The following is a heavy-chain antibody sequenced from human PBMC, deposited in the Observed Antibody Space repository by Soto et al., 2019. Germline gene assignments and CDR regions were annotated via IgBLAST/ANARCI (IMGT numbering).Heavy chain of an antibody. V-gene: IGHV1-3*01. Sequence: GASVKVSCKASGDTFTSYYMHWVRQAPGQRLEWMGWINAGNGNTKYSQKFQGRVTITRDTSASTAYMELSSLRSEDTAVYYCARSIVVVTALDYWGQGTLVTVSS. J-gene: IGHJ4*02. CDR3: ARSIVVVTALDY. CDR1: GDTFTSYY. CDR2: INAGNGNT. D-gene: IGHD2-21*02.